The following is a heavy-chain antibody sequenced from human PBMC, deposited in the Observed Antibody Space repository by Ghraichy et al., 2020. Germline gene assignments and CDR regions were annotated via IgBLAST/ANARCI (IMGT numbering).Heavy chain of an antibody. CDR2: ISSSSSYI. J-gene: IGHJ6*02. Sequence: LSLTCAASGFTFSSYSMNWVRQAPGKGLEWVSSISSSSSYIYYADSVKGRFTISRDNAKNSLYLQMNSLRAEDTAVYYCARDQLGYCSSTSCRTPYYYYYGMDVWGQGTTVTVSS. CDR1: GFTFSSYS. CDR3: ARDQLGYCSSTSCRTPYYYYYGMDV. V-gene: IGHV3-21*01. D-gene: IGHD2-2*01.